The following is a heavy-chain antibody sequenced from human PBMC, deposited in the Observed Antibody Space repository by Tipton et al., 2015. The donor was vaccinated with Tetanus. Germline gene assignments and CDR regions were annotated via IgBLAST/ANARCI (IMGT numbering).Heavy chain of an antibody. V-gene: IGHV4-59*08. CDR1: GGSISSYY. CDR3: ARPHYQYWYFDL. J-gene: IGHJ2*01. CDR2: IYYSGST. D-gene: IGHD2-2*01. Sequence: TPSLTCTASGGSISSYYWSWIRQPPGKGLEWIGYIYYSGSTNYNPSLKSRVTISVDTSKNQFSLKLSSVTAADTAVYYCARPHYQYWYFDLWGRGTLVTVSS.